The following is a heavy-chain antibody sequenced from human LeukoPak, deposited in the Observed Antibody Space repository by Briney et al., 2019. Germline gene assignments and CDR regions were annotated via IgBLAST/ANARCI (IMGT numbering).Heavy chain of an antibody. CDR3: AKGSVETSSTWMRHLDY. V-gene: IGHV3-21*01. D-gene: IGHD2/OR15-2a*01. CDR2: ISSGSTYI. J-gene: IGHJ4*02. Sequence: GGSLRLSCAVSGFTFSSYGMNWVRQAPGRGLEWVSSISSGSTYIYSAGSVKGRFTISRDNGKNSLYLQMNSLRAEDTAVYYCAKGSVETSSTWMRHLDYWGQGTLVTVSS. CDR1: GFTFSSYG.